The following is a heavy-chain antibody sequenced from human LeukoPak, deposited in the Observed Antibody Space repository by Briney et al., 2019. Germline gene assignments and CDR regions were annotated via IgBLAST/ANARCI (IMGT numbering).Heavy chain of an antibody. CDR2: IYYSGST. J-gene: IGHJ4*02. V-gene: IGHV4-39*06. CDR3: ARGSGSYSGYFDY. CDR1: GGSISSSSYY. Sequence: SETLSLTCTVSGGSISSSSYYWGWIRQPPGKGLEWIGSIYYSGSTYYNPSLKSRVTISVDTSKNQFPLKLSSVTAADTAVYYCARGSGSYSGYFDYWGQGTLVTVSS. D-gene: IGHD1-26*01.